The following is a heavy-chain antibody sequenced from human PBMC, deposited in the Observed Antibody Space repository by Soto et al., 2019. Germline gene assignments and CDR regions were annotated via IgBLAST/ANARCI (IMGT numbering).Heavy chain of an antibody. V-gene: IGHV3-23*01. Sequence: EVQLLESGGGLAQPGGSLRLSCAASGFTFRNNVLSWVRQAPGTGLDWVSGITGSGRDTYYADAVKGRCTISRDNSKNTLYLQMNSLRAEDTAVYYCAKDLESGIAAGGLDYWGQGTLVTVSS. J-gene: IGHJ4*02. CDR2: ITGSGRDT. CDR1: GFTFRNNV. CDR3: AKDLESGIAAGGLDY. D-gene: IGHD6-13*01.